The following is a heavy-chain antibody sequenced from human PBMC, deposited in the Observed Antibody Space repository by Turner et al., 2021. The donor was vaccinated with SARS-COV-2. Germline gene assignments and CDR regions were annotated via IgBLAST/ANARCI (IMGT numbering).Heavy chain of an antibody. D-gene: IGHD3-16*01. V-gene: IGHV4-34*01. CDR1: GGSFSGYY. J-gene: IGHJ4*02. Sequence: QVQLQQWGAGLLKPSETLSLTCAVYGGSFSGYYWSFIRQPPGKGLEWFGEINHSGNTNYNPSLQSRVITSVDTSKNHFSLKLTSVTAADTAVYYCARGRDDYIWGSPTPTYYFDYWGQGTLVTVSS. CDR2: INHSGNT. CDR3: ARGRDDYIWGSPTPTYYFDY.